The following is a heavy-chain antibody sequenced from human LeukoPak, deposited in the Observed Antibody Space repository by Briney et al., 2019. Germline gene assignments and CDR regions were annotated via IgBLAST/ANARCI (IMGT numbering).Heavy chain of an antibody. CDR1: GFTFSNAL. Sequence: PGEPLRLSCAASGFTFSNALMSWVRQATGTGVEWVGRLKSKSDGGTPVYAESVQGRFILLIDALITTLYLYMNILKTEDTAVYYCSTDDFCDYTPPSYYCGHGTLCTASS. CDR3: STDDFCDYTPPSYY. CDR2: LKSKSDGGTP. J-gene: IGHJ4*03. D-gene: IGHD3-3*01. V-gene: IGHV3-15*01.